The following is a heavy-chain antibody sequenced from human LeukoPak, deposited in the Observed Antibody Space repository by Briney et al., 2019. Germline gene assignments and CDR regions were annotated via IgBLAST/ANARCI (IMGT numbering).Heavy chain of an antibody. J-gene: IGHJ4*02. Sequence: GGSLRLSCAASGFTFSSYGMHWVRQAPGKGLVWVSRINRDGSSTSYADSVKGRFTISRDNAKNTLYLQMNSLRAEDTAVYYCARGGGYSYGSFDYWGQGTLVTVSS. V-gene: IGHV3-74*01. CDR2: INRDGSST. D-gene: IGHD5-18*01. CDR1: GFTFSSYG. CDR3: ARGGGYSYGSFDY.